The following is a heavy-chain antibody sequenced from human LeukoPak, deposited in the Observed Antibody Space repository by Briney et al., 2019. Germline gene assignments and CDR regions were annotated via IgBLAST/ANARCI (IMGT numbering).Heavy chain of an antibody. CDR1: GFTFSSYA. D-gene: IGHD2-15*01. CDR3: AKYQCSGATCYPKGFDY. Sequence: GSLRLSCAASGFTFSSYAMSWVRQAPGKGLQWVSVISAGGDFAYYADSVKGRFTISRDNSKNTLYLQMNSLRAEDTAVYYCAKYQCSGATCYPKGFDYWGQGTLVTVSS. J-gene: IGHJ4*02. V-gene: IGHV3-23*01. CDR2: ISAGGDFA.